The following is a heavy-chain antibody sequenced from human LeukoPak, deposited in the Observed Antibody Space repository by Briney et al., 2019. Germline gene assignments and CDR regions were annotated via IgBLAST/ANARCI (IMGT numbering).Heavy chain of an antibody. Sequence: SETLSLTCAVYGGSFSGYYWSWIRQPPGKGLEWVGEINHSGSTNYNPSLKRRVTISVDTSKNQFSLKLSSVTAADTAVYYCARGSGPLGYWGQGTLVTVSS. V-gene: IGHV4-34*01. D-gene: IGHD3-10*01. CDR3: ARGSGPLGY. J-gene: IGHJ4*02. CDR2: INHSGST. CDR1: GGSFSGYY.